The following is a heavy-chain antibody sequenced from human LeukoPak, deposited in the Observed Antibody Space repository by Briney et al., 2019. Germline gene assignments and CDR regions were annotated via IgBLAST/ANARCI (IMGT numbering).Heavy chain of an antibody. D-gene: IGHD2-2*01. J-gene: IGHJ5*02. CDR3: ARRLTQYDCFDP. CDR1: GDSVSSNSVT. Sequence: SQTLSLTCAISGDSVSSNSVTWNWIRQSPSRGLEWLGRTYYRSTWYNDYAVSVRGRITVNPDTSKNQFSLHLNSVTPEDTAVYYCARRLTQYDCFDPWGQGILVPVSS. CDR2: TYYRSTWYN. V-gene: IGHV6-1*01.